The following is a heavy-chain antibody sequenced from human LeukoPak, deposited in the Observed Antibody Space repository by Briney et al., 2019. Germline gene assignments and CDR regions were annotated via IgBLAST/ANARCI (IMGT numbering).Heavy chain of an antibody. CDR2: IKQDGSEK. CDR3: ARDPGYCSSTSCYYYFDY. D-gene: IGHD2-2*01. V-gene: IGHV3-7*03. Sequence: PGGSLRLSCAASGFTFSSYWMSWVGQAPGKGLEWVANIKQDGSEKYYVDSVKGRFTISRDNAKNSLYLQMNSLRAEDTAVYYCARDPGYCSSTSCYYYFDYWGQGTLVTVSS. CDR1: GFTFSSYW. J-gene: IGHJ4*02.